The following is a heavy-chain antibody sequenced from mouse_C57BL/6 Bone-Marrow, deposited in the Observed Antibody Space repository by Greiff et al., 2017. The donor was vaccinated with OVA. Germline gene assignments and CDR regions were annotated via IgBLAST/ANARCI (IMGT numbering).Heavy chain of an antibody. CDR3: AREYYGYPWFAY. CDR1: GFTFSSYA. J-gene: IGHJ3*01. V-gene: IGHV5-4*01. Sequence: DVMLVESGGGLVKPGGSLKLSCAASGFTFSSYAMSWVRQTPEKRLEWVATISDGGSYTYYPDNVKGRFTISRDNAKNNLYLQMSHLKSEDTAMYYCAREYYGYPWFAYWGQGTLVTVSA. D-gene: IGHD2-2*01. CDR2: ISDGGSYT.